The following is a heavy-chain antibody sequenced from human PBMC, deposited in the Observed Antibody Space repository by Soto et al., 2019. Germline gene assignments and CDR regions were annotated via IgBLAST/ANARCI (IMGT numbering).Heavy chain of an antibody. J-gene: IGHJ4*02. CDR1: GFTFSSYG. CDR2: ISYDGNYK. V-gene: IGHV3-30*18. CDR3: GKVSTYYYDSTFDY. Sequence: QVQLVESGGGVVQPGRSLRLSCAASGFTFSSYGMHWVGQAPGKGLEWVAIISYDGNYKYYADSVKGRFTISRDNSKNRLYLQMNSLRAEDTAVYYCGKVSTYYYDSTFDYWGQGTLVTVSS. D-gene: IGHD3-22*01.